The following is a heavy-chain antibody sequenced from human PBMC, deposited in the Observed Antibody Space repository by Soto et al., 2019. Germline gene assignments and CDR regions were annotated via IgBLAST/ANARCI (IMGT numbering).Heavy chain of an antibody. J-gene: IGHJ3*02. Sequence: GGSLRLSCAASGFTFSSYDMHWVRQATGKGLEWVSAIGTAGDTYYPGSVKGRFTISRENAKNSLYLQMNSLRAEDTAVYYCARDKNLGIVGATGAFDIWGQGTMVTVSS. D-gene: IGHD1-26*01. V-gene: IGHV3-13*01. CDR3: ARDKNLGIVGATGAFDI. CDR1: GFTFSSYD. CDR2: IGTAGDT.